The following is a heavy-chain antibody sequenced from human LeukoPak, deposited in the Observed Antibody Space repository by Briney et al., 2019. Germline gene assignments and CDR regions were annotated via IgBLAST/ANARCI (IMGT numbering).Heavy chain of an antibody. D-gene: IGHD3-10*01. CDR2: ISGSGGST. CDR1: GFTFSSYA. J-gene: IGHJ4*02. V-gene: IGHV3-23*01. Sequence: TGGSLRLSCAASGFTFSSYAMSWVRQAPGKGLEWVSSISGSGGSTYYADSVKGRFTISRDNSKNTLYLQMNSLRAEDTAVYYCAKEIGGSGSSDYWGQGTLVTVSS. CDR3: AKEIGGSGSSDY.